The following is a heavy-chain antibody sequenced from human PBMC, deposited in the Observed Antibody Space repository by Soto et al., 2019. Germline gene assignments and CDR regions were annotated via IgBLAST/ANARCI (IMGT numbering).Heavy chain of an antibody. D-gene: IGHD2-15*01. CDR3: AREATSYCSGGSCYYYYYMDV. V-gene: IGHV3-33*01. CDR1: GFTFSSYG. Sequence: QVQLVESGGGVVQPGRSRRLSCAASGFTFSSYGMHWVRQAPGKGLEWVAVIWYDGSNKYYADSVKGRFTISRDNSKNTLYLQMNSLRAEDTAVYYCAREATSYCSGGSCYYYYYMDVWGKGTTVTVSS. J-gene: IGHJ6*03. CDR2: IWYDGSNK.